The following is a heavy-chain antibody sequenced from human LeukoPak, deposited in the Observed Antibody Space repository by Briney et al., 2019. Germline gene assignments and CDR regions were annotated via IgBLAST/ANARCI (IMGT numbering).Heavy chain of an antibody. CDR3: ARTYNSGWYFDY. V-gene: IGHV3-7*04. D-gene: IGHD6-19*01. CDR2: IKQDGSVK. Sequence: GGSLRLSCAASGFTFSSCWMSWFRQAPGKGLEWVANIKQDGSVKNYVDSVKGRFAISRDNAKNSLYLQMDSLRDDDTAVYYCARTYNSGWYFDYWGQGTLVTVSS. J-gene: IGHJ4*02. CDR1: GFTFSSCW.